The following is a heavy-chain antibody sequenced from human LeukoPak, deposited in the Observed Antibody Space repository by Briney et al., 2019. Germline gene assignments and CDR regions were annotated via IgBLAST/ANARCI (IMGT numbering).Heavy chain of an antibody. CDR2: INHSGST. J-gene: IGHJ6*02. CDR3: VRGRGRPLLKRYYGMDV. Sequence: SETLSLTCAVYGGSFSGYYWSWIRQPPGKGLEWIGEINHSGSTNYNPSLKSRVTISVDTSKNQFSLKLSSVTAADTAVYYCVRGRGRPLLKRYYGMDVWGQGTTVTVSS. V-gene: IGHV4-34*01. CDR1: GGSFSGYY. D-gene: IGHD2-21*02.